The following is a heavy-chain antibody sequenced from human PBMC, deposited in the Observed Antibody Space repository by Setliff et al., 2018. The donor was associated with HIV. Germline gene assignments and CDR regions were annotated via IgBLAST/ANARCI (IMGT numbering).Heavy chain of an antibody. J-gene: IGHJ5*01. V-gene: IGHV1-69*06. CDR1: GGTFSNSA. CDR2: IIPMSGTT. CDR3: AKAGGSYYDPSGYFWFDS. D-gene: IGHD3-22*01. Sequence: SVKVSCKASGGTFSNSAINWVRQAPGQGLEWMGRIIPMSGTTHFTQNFQGRVTFTADKSTTTAYVDLRSLRSEDTAVYYCAKAGGSYYDPSGYFWFDSWGQGTLVTVSS.